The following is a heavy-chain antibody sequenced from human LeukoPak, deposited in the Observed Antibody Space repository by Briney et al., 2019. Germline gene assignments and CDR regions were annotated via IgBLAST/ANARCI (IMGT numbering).Heavy chain of an antibody. Sequence: GGSLRLSCAASGFTVSSNYMNWVRQAPGKGLEWVSVLYSGGSIYYADSVKGRFTTSRDNSKNTLYLQMNSLRAEDTAVYYCARETYYYALDYWGQGTLVTVSS. J-gene: IGHJ4*02. CDR3: ARETYYYALDY. D-gene: IGHD3-10*01. V-gene: IGHV3-66*01. CDR1: GFTVSSNY. CDR2: LYSGGSI.